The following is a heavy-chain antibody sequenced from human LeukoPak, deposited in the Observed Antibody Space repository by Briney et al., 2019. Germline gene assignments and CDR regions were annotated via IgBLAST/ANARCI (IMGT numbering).Heavy chain of an antibody. J-gene: IGHJ4*02. Sequence: PSETLSLTCTVSGGSISSYYWSWIRQPPGKGLEWIGYIYYSGSTNYNPSLKSRVTISVDTSKNQFSLKLSSVTAADTAVYYCASGYCSGGSCYERYFDYWGQGTLVTVSS. CDR2: IYYSGST. CDR1: GGSISSYY. D-gene: IGHD2-15*01. V-gene: IGHV4-59*01. CDR3: ASGYCSGGSCYERYFDY.